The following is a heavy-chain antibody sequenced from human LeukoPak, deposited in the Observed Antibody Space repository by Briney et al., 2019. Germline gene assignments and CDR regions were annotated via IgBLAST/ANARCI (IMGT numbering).Heavy chain of an antibody. CDR3: ARRDGSGYYALDY. CDR2: ITSSGSTI. V-gene: IGHV3-48*03. D-gene: IGHD3-22*01. Sequence: GGSLRLSCAASGFTFSSYEMNWVRQAPGKGLEWVSYITSSGSTIYYADSVKGRFTISRDNAKNSLYLQMNSLRAEDTAVYYCARRDGSGYYALDYWGQGFLVTVSS. J-gene: IGHJ4*02. CDR1: GFTFSSYE.